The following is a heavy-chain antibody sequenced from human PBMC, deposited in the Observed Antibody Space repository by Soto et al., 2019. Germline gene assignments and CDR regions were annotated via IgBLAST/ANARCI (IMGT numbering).Heavy chain of an antibody. CDR2: ITPIFGTA. CDR1: GGTFSSYA. CDR3: ATPSSSPRPRFDY. D-gene: IGHD6-6*01. Sequence: QVQLVQSGAGVKKPGSSVKVSCKASGGTFSSYAISWVRQAPGQGLEWMGGITPIFGTANYAEKFQRRVTITADESTSTAYMKLISLRSKDMEGYYCATPSSSPRPRFDYWFEGKLVTVFS. J-gene: IGHJ4*02. V-gene: IGHV1-69*12.